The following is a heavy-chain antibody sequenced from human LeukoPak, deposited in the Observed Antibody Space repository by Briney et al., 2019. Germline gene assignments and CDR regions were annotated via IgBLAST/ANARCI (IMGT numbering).Heavy chain of an antibody. CDR1: GGSISSGGYY. V-gene: IGHV3-11*06. Sequence: LSLTCTVSGGSISSGGYYWSWIRQHPGKGLEWVSSISSSSSYIYYADSVKGRFTISRDNAKNSLYLQMNSLRAEDTAVYYCARGTPDYWGQGTLVTVYS. J-gene: IGHJ4*02. CDR3: ARGTPDY. CDR2: ISSSSSYI.